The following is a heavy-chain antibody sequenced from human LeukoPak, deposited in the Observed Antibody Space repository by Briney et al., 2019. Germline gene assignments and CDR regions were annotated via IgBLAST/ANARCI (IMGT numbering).Heavy chain of an antibody. J-gene: IGHJ4*02. CDR1: GYTFTGYY. V-gene: IGHV1-2*02. CDR2: INPNSGGT. D-gene: IGHD3-16*02. CDR3: ARTLSAYYDYVWGSYRFDY. Sequence: ASVKVSCKASGYTFTGYYMHWVRQAPGQGLEWMGWINPNSGGTNYAQKFQGRVTMTRDTSISTAYMELNRLRSDDTAVYYCARTLSAYYDYVWGSYRFDYWGQGTLVTVSS.